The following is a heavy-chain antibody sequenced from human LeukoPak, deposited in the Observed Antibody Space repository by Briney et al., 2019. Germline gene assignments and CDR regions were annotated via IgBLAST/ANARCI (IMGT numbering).Heavy chain of an antibody. V-gene: IGHV4-39*01. CDR2: IYYSGNT. Sequence: PSETLSLTCTVSGGSISSSSYYWGWLRQPPGKGLEWIGTIYYSGNTYYNPSLKSRVTISVDTSQTQFSLRLNSVTAADTAVYYCARLLKAEVDYWGQGTLVTVSS. CDR1: GGSISSSSYY. J-gene: IGHJ4*02. CDR3: ARLLKAEVDY.